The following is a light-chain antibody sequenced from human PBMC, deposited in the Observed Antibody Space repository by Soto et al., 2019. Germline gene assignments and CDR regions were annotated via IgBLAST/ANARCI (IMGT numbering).Light chain of an antibody. Sequence: QTVVTQEPSLTVSPGGTVTLTCASSTGAVTSGHYPNWFQQKPGQAPRAVIYSTSIKHSWTPARFSGSLLGGKAALTLSDVQPEDEAEYYCLVYYVDAHLGVFGGGTKLTVL. J-gene: IGLJ3*02. CDR2: STS. CDR1: TGAVTSGHY. CDR3: LVYYVDAHLGV. V-gene: IGLV7-43*01.